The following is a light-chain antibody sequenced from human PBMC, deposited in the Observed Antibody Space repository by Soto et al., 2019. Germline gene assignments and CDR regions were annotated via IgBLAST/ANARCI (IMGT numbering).Light chain of an antibody. CDR2: DVF. CDR3: TSWTSTSTYV. CDR1: SSDVGGFNY. J-gene: IGLJ1*01. Sequence: QSVLTQDASVYGSPGQSITISCTGTSSDVGGFNYVSWYQQHPGKAPKLMIYDVFTRPSGVSNRFSGSKSGNTASLTISALQAEDEADYYCTSWTSTSTYVFGSGTKVTVL. V-gene: IGLV2-14*03.